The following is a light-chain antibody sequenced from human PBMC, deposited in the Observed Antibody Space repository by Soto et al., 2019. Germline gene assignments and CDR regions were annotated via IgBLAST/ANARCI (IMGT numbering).Light chain of an antibody. J-gene: IGKJ3*01. CDR1: QDIKKY. V-gene: IGKV1-33*01. CDR3: QHYDNLPPFT. CDR2: GAS. Sequence: DIQMTQSPSSLSASIGDRVTITCQASQDIKKYLSWYQQKPGRAPKPLIYGASNLETGVPSRFSGSGYGTDFTFTISSLQPEDIATYYCQHYDNLPPFTFGPGTKVAIK.